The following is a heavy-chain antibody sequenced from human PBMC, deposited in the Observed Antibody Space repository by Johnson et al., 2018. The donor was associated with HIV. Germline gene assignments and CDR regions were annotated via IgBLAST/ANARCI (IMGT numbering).Heavy chain of an antibody. CDR3: ARDSAYSSGWYSGAFDI. Sequence: QVQLVESGGGVVQPGTSMRLSCVVSGLNFSDYSMHWVRQTPGKGLEWVAVISFDGTTKYYADSVKGRFPISRDNSNNTLYLQMNSLRVEDTAVYYCARDSAYSSGWYSGAFDIWGQGTMVTVSS. CDR1: GLNFSDYS. J-gene: IGHJ3*02. V-gene: IGHV3-30*04. CDR2: ISFDGTTK. D-gene: IGHD6-19*01.